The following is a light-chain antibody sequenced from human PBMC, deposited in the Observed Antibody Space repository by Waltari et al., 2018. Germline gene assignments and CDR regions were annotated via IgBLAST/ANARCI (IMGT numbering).Light chain of an antibody. Sequence: QSVLTQPPSASGTPGQRVTISCSGSRSNIGSNYVYWYQQLPGTAPKLLIYRNNQRPSGVPDRCFGSKSGTSASLAISGLRSEDEADYYCAAWDDSLSGRVFGGGTKVTVL. CDR1: RSNIGSNY. CDR2: RNN. CDR3: AAWDDSLSGRV. J-gene: IGLJ3*02. V-gene: IGLV1-47*01.